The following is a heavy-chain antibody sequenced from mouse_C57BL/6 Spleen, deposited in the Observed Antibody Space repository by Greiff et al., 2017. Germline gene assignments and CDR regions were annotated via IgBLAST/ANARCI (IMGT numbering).Heavy chain of an antibody. CDR1: GFTFSDYG. Sequence: EVKLVESGGGLVKPGGSLKLSCAASGFTFSDYGMHWVRQAPEKGLEWVAYISRGSSTTYYADTGKGRFTISGDNAKNTLFLQMTSLRSEDTAMYYCAKFGVYAMDYWGQGTSVTVSS. V-gene: IGHV5-17*01. CDR3: AKFGVYAMDY. CDR2: ISRGSSTT. J-gene: IGHJ4*01.